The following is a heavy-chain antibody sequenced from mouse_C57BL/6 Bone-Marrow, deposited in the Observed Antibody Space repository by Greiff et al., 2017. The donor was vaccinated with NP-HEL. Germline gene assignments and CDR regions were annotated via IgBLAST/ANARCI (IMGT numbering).Heavy chain of an antibody. CDR2: ISDGGSYT. CDR3: ARGGLGRGFDY. D-gene: IGHD4-1*01. CDR1: GFTFSSYA. Sequence: EVNVVESGGGLVKPGGSLKLSCAASGFTFSSYAMSWVRQTPEKRLEWVATISDGGSYTYYPDNVKGRFTISRDNAKNNLYLQMSHLKSEDTAMYYCARGGLGRGFDYWGQGTTLTVSS. J-gene: IGHJ2*01. V-gene: IGHV5-4*03.